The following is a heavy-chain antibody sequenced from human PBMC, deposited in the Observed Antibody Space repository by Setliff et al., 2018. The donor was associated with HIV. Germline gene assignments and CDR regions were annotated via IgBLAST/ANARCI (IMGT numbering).Heavy chain of an antibody. CDR1: GYTFINYG. Sequence: ASVKVSCKASGYTFINYGINWLRQAPGQGLEWMGWINTYKGNTKYGQKFQGSVTMTTDTSTSTVYMELRSLKSDDTALYYCARGGPPRVATWYWFDPWGQGTLVTVSS. J-gene: IGHJ5*02. CDR2: INTYKGNT. D-gene: IGHD2-15*01. V-gene: IGHV1-18*04. CDR3: ARGGPPRVATWYWFDP.